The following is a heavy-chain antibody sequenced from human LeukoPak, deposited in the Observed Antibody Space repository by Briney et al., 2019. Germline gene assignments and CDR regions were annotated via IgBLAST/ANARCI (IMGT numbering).Heavy chain of an antibody. Sequence: PSETLSLTCAVYGGSFSGYYWTWIRQPPGKGLEWIGEIDHSGTTNYNPSLKSRVTIPVDTSKNQFSLKLSSVTAADTAVYYCARGRGDGSGSPQDYYYYYMDVWGKGTTVTVSS. D-gene: IGHD3-10*01. CDR2: IDHSGTT. V-gene: IGHV4-34*01. CDR1: GGSFSGYY. J-gene: IGHJ6*03. CDR3: ARGRGDGSGSPQDYYYYYMDV.